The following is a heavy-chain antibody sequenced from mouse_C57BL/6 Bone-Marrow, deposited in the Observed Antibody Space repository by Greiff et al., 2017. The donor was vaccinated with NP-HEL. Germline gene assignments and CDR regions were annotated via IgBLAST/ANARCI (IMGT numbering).Heavy chain of an antibody. Sequence: LQQSGGGLVQPGGSMKLSCAASGFTFSDAWMDWVRQSPEKGLEWVAEISNKANNTASYYAVSVKGRFTISRDDSKSSVYLQMNSLRAEDTGIYYCTHGSLPWFAYWGQGTLVTVSA. CDR1: GFTFSDAW. CDR3: THGSLPWFAY. V-gene: IGHV6-6*01. D-gene: IGHD1-1*01. CDR2: ISNKANNTAS. J-gene: IGHJ3*01.